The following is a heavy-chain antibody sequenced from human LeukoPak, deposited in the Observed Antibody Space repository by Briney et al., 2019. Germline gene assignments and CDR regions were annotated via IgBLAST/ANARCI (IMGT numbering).Heavy chain of an antibody. Sequence: ASVKVSCKPSGYTFTSYGISWVRQAPGQGLEWMGIINPSGGSTSYAQKFQGRLTMTRDMFTSTDYMELTSLTSDDTAVYYCARDNSVGETAWWFDPWGQGTLVTVSS. CDR1: GYTFTSYG. D-gene: IGHD1-26*01. J-gene: IGHJ5*02. V-gene: IGHV1-46*01. CDR2: INPSGGST. CDR3: ARDNSVGETAWWFDP.